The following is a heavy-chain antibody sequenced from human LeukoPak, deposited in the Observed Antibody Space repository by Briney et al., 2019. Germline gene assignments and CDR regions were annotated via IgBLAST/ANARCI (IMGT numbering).Heavy chain of an antibody. V-gene: IGHV1-46*01. J-gene: IGHJ4*02. Sequence: VASVKVSCKASGYTFTSYYMHWVRQAPGQGLEWVGIINPSGGSTSYAQKFQGRVTMTRDMSTSTVYMELSSLRSEDTAVYYCARVHYDFWSGLYHWGQGTLVTVSS. D-gene: IGHD3-3*01. CDR2: INPSGGST. CDR3: ARVHYDFWSGLYH. CDR1: GYTFTSYY.